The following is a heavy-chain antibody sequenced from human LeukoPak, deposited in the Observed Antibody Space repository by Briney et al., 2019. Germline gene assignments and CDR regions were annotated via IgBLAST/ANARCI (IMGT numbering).Heavy chain of an antibody. CDR3: ARRGLRDGYNYGGFDY. CDR1: GGSISSGDYY. Sequence: SETLSLTCTVSGGSISSGDYYWSWIRQPPGKGLEWIGYVYYSGSTYYNPSLKSRVTISVDTSKNQFSLKLSSVTAADTAVYYCARRGLRDGYNYGGFDYWGQGTLVTVSS. CDR2: VYYSGST. V-gene: IGHV4-30-4*01. J-gene: IGHJ4*02. D-gene: IGHD5-24*01.